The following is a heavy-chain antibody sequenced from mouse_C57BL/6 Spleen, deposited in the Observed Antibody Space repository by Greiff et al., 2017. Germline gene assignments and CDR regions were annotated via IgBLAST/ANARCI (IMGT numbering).Heavy chain of an antibody. CDR3: ARSNSNDEMDY. D-gene: IGHD2-12*01. CDR2: ISSGGSYT. CDR1: GFTFSSYG. V-gene: IGHV5-6*01. J-gene: IGHJ4*01. Sequence: EVKLVESGGDLVKPGGSLKLSCAASGFTFSSYGMSWVRQTPDKRLEWVATISSGGSYTYYPDSVKGRFTISRDNAKNTRYLQMSSLKSEDTALYSFARSNSNDEMDYWGQGTSVTVSS.